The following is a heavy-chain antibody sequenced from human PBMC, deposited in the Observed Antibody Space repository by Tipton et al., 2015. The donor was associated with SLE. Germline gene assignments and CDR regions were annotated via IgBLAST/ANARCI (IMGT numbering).Heavy chain of an antibody. D-gene: IGHD6-13*01. CDR3: ARRGAAAGPFDL. CDR1: GGSISSHY. V-gene: IGHV4-59*11. CDR2: IYYSGAT. J-gene: IGHJ2*01. Sequence: TLSLTCTVSGGSISSHYWSWFRQPPGKGLEWIGYIYYSGATNYNPSLKSRVTMSVDTSKNQFSLNLNSVTAADTAVYYCARRGAAAGPFDLWGRGTLVTVSS.